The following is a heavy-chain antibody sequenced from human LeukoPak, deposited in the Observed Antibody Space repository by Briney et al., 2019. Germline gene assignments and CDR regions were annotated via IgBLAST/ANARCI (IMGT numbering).Heavy chain of an antibody. J-gene: IGHJ4*02. D-gene: IGHD2-15*01. CDR3: ARLPYCSGGSCYSRDN. V-gene: IGHV3-48*01. Sequence: GGSLRLSCAASGFTFSSDSMNWVRQAPGKGLEWVSYISSSSSTIYYADSVKGRFTISRDNAKNSLYLQMNSPRAEDTAVYYCARLPYCSGGSCYSRDNWGQGTLVTVSS. CDR1: GFTFSSDS. CDR2: ISSSSSTI.